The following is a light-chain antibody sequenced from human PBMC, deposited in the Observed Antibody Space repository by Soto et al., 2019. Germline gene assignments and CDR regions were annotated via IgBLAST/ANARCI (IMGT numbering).Light chain of an antibody. V-gene: IGLV2-11*01. Sequence: QSVLTQPRSVSGSPGQSVTISCTGTSSDVGGYDFVSWYQQHPGKAPKLMISDVSKRPSGVPDRFSGSKSCNTASLTISGLQAEDEADYYCCSYAGDLALFGGGTKLTVL. CDR1: SSDVGGYDF. CDR2: DVS. CDR3: CSYAGDLAL. J-gene: IGLJ2*01.